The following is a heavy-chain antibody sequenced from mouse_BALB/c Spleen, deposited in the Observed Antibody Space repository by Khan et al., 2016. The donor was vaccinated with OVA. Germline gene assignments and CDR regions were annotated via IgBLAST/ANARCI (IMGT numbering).Heavy chain of an antibody. V-gene: IGHV2-2*01. CDR3: ARNSYRYDFTY. J-gene: IGHJ3*01. Sequence: QVQLKQSGPGLVQPSQSLSITCTVTGFSLNTYGIHWVRQSPGKGLEWLGLIWSDGRTDYNVPFISRLSITKDRSKSQVFFKMNSLQPDDTAIYXCARNSYRYDFTYWGQGTLVTVSA. D-gene: IGHD2-12*01. CDR1: GFSLNTYG. CDR2: IWSDGRT.